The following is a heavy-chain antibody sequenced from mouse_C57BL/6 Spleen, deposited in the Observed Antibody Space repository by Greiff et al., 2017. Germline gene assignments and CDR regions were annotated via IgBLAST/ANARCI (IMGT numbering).Heavy chain of an antibody. D-gene: IGHD1-1*01. CDR2: IDPSDSYT. V-gene: IGHV1-50*01. Sequence: VQLQQPGAELVKPGASVKLSCKASGYTFTSYWMQWVKQRPGQGLEWIGEIDPSDSYTNYNQKFKGKATLTVDTSSSTAYMQLSSLTSEDSAVYYCARKIGNGSRWYFDVWGTGTPVTVSS. CDR1: GYTFTSYW. CDR3: ARKIGNGSRWYFDV. J-gene: IGHJ1*03.